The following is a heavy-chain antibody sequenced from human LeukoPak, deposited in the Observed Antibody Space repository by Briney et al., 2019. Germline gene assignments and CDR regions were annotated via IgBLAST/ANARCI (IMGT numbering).Heavy chain of an antibody. CDR2: IYGDGTT. J-gene: IGHJ5*02. CDR1: GFTVSNDY. V-gene: IGHV3-66*02. CDR3: ARDRAGAQSWVALDP. Sequence: GGSLRLSCAASGFTVSNDYMAWVRQAPGRGLEWVSLIYGDGTTFYTDSVKGRFTISRNNFKNTLYLQMSSLRPEDTALYYCARDRAGAQSWVALDPWGQGTLVTVSS. D-gene: IGHD3-10*01.